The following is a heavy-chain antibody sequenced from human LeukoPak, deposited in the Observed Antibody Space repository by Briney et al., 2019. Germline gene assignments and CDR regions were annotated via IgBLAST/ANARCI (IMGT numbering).Heavy chain of an antibody. V-gene: IGHV1-24*01. J-gene: IGHJ5*02. CDR1: GYTLTELS. Sequence: ASVKVSCKVSGYTLTELSMHWVRQAPGKGLEWMGGFDPEDGETIYAQKFQGRVTMTRDMSTSTVYMELSSLRSEDTAVYYCARGVYYYDSSVNNWFDPWGQGTLVTVSS. CDR3: ARGVYYYDSSVNNWFDP. CDR2: FDPEDGET. D-gene: IGHD3-22*01.